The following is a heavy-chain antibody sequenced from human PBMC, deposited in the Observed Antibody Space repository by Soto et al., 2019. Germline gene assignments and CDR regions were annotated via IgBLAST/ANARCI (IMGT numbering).Heavy chain of an antibody. CDR3: ARGHGIYVRFDS. CDR2: IYNNGRT. CDR1: GGSVYDFY. V-gene: IGHV4-59*02. Sequence: SETLSLTCSVSGGSVYDFYWNWLRQTPGKGLEWIGNIYNNGRTNYNPSLKNRVTISIDTSKNQFSLHLSSVTTADTAMYFCARGHGIYVRFDSWGQGTLVTV. D-gene: IGHD3-10*02. J-gene: IGHJ4*02.